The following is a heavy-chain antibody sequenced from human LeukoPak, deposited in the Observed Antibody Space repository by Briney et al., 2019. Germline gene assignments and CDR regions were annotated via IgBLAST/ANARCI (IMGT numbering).Heavy chain of an antibody. CDR3: ARERRGSLITMVRGAKVHSLNWFDP. D-gene: IGHD3-10*01. V-gene: IGHV5-51*01. CDR2: IYPGDSDT. J-gene: IGHJ5*02. Sequence: PGESLKISCKGSGYSFTSYWIGWVRQMPGKGLEWMGIIYPGDSDTRYSPSFQGQVTISADKSISTAYLQWSSLKASDTAMYYCARERRGSLITMVRGAKVHSLNWFDPWGQGTLVTVSS. CDR1: GYSFTSYW.